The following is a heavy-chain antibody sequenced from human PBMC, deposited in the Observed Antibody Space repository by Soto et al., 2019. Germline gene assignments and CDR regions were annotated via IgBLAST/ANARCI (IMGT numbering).Heavy chain of an antibody. J-gene: IGHJ4*02. CDR3: ARGPTEDNYFDY. V-gene: IGHV4-34*01. CDR2: INHSGST. D-gene: IGHD2-15*01. Sequence: SETLSLTCAVYGGSFSGYYWSWIRQPPGKGLEWIGEINHSGSTNYNPSLKSRVTISVDTSKNQFSLKLSSVTAADTAVYYCARGPTEDNYFDYWGQGTLVTVSS. CDR1: GGSFSGYY.